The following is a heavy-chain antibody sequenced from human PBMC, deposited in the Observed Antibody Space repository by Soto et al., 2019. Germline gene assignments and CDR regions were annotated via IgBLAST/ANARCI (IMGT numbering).Heavy chain of an antibody. CDR2: IYWDDDK. J-gene: IGHJ4*02. CDR3: AHRAVLCSGGTCYSHPFDS. V-gene: IGHV2-5*02. D-gene: IGHD2-15*01. CDR1: GFSFNTTGVG. Sequence: QITLKESGPTLVKPTQTLTLTCTFSGFSFNTTGVGVGWIRQPPGRPLEWLTIIYWDDDKRYSPSLKSRLTITKDTPXXXVXXTLTNMDPVDTGTYFCAHRAVLCSGGTCYSHPFDSWGQGTLVTVSS.